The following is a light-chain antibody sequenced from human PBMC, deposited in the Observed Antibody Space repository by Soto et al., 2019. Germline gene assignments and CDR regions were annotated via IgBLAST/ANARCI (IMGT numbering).Light chain of an antibody. V-gene: IGLV2-14*01. CDR1: ASDVASHNA. CDR2: DVT. J-gene: IGLJ2*01. CDR3: SSYRSRTTPVV. Sequence: QSALTQPASVSGSPGQSITIPCTGTASDVASHNAVSWYQQYPGKAPKLIIYDVTDRPSGVSYRFSGSKSGITASLTISGLQAEDVADYYCSSYRSRTTPVVFGGGTKLTVL.